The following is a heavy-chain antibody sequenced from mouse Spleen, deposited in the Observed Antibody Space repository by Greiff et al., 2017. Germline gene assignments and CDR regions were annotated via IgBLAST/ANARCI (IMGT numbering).Heavy chain of an antibody. Sequence: EVQLVESGGGLVKPGGSLKLSCAASGFTFSSYAMSWVRQSPEKRLEWVAEISSGGSYTYYPDTVTGRFTISRDNAKNTLYLEMSSLRSEDTAMYYCAREGYNYYGSSYCMDYWGQGTSVTVSS. CDR2: ISSGGSYT. CDR3: AREGYNYYGSSYCMDY. J-gene: IGHJ4*01. CDR1: GFTFSSYA. D-gene: IGHD1-1*01. V-gene: IGHV5-9-4*01.